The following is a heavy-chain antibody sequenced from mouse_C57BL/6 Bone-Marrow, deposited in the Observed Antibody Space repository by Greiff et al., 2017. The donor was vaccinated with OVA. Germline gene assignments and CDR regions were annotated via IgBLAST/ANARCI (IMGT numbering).Heavy chain of an antibody. CDR1: GYTFTSYW. CDR2: IDPNSGGT. V-gene: IGHV1-72*01. D-gene: IGHD1-1*01. Sequence: QVHVKQPGAELVKPGASVKLSCKASGYTFTSYWMHWVKQRPGRGLEWIGRIDPNSGGTKYNEKFKSKATLTVDKPSSTAYMQLSSLTSEDSAVYYCARLITTVVATEYFDYWGQGTTLTVSS. CDR3: ARLITTVVATEYFDY. J-gene: IGHJ2*01.